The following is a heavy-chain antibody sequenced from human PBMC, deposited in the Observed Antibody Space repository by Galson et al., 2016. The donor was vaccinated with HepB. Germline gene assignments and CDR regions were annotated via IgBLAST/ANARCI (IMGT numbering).Heavy chain of an antibody. CDR1: GFTFSNYG. CDR2: IWYDGSRT. CDR3: ARGNYDSPGYFFDNWFDP. Sequence: SLRLSCAVSGFTFSNYGMYWVRQAPGKGLEWVANIWYDGSRTYYADSVKGRFTISRDNSKSTVFLQMNSLRGEDTAVYYCARGNYDSPGYFFDNWFDPWGQGTQVTVSS. V-gene: IGHV3-33*07. D-gene: IGHD3-22*01. J-gene: IGHJ5*02.